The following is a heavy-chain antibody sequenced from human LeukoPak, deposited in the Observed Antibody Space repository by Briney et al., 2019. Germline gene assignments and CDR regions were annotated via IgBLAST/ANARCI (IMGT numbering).Heavy chain of an antibody. Sequence: PSETLSLTCTVSGGSISSYYWSWIRQPPGKGLEWIGYIYYSGSTNYNPSLKSRVTISEDTSKNQFSLKLSSVTAADTAVYYCARGLEYYDILTGYSWQGSTYYFDYWGQGTLVTVSS. CDR3: ARGLEYYDILTGYSWQGSTYYFDY. D-gene: IGHD3-9*01. CDR2: IYYSGST. CDR1: GGSISSYY. V-gene: IGHV4-59*01. J-gene: IGHJ4*02.